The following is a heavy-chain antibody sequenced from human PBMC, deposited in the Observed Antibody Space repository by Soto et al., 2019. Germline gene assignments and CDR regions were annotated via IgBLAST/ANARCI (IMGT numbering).Heavy chain of an antibody. V-gene: IGHV3-23*01. Sequence: EVQLLESGGGLVQPGGSLRLSCAASGFTFSSYAMTWVRQAPGKGLDWVSAISGSGAGTNYADSVKGRFTISRDNSKNTLYLQMNSLRAEDTAIYYCAREPVGPDYAMDVWGQGTTVTVSS. CDR1: GFTFSSYA. J-gene: IGHJ6*02. D-gene: IGHD1-26*01. CDR3: AREPVGPDYAMDV. CDR2: ISGSGAGT.